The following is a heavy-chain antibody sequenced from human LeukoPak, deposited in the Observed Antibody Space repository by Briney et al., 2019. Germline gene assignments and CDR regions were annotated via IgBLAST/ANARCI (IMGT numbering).Heavy chain of an antibody. D-gene: IGHD6-6*01. J-gene: IGHJ4*02. CDR2: IHTGGGT. CDR1: GDSISSYY. Sequence: PSETLSLTCTVSGDSISSYYWSWIRQPPGKGLEWIGYIHTGGGTSYIPSLKSRVTISIDTSKNQFSLKLSSVTAADSAVYYCARLTRLSTSPDRYYLDYWGQGTLVTVSS. V-gene: IGHV4-4*09. CDR3: ARLTRLSTSPDRYYLDY.